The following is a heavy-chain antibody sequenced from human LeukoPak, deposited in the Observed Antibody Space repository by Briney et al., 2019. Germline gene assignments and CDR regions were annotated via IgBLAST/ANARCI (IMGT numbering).Heavy chain of an antibody. V-gene: IGHV4-30-2*01. Sequence: SETLSLTCAVSGGSISSGGYSWGWIRQPPGKGLEWIGYIYHSGSTYYNPSLKSRVAISVDRSKNQFSLKLSSVTAADTAVYYCARAVLGCSSTSCSDYWGQGTLVTVSS. CDR3: ARAVLGCSSTSCSDY. CDR1: GGSISSGGYS. J-gene: IGHJ4*02. D-gene: IGHD2-2*01. CDR2: IYHSGST.